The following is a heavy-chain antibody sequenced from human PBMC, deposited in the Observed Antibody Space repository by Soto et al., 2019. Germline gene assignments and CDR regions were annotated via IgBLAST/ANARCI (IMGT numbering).Heavy chain of an antibody. CDR2: IVPMLGTP. V-gene: IGHV1-69*01. CDR3: TRNGTESCSISAFADVNV. Sequence: QVQLVQSGAEVKEPGSSVRVSCKASGGTFDTFIMNWVRQTPGQGLEWMGGIVPMLGTPTYAEKFKGRVTIPATGSTTTKYEEVRSRRSDDTAYYCGTRNGTESCSISAFADVNVVGLWTTVTICS. CDR1: GGTFDTFI. J-gene: IGHJ6*02. D-gene: IGHD1-7*01.